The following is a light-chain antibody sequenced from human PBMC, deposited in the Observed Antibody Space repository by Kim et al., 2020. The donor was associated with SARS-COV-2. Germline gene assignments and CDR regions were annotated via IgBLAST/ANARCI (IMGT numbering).Light chain of an antibody. CDR3: TSYTGADTVV. J-gene: IGLJ2*01. Sequence: QSALTQPASVSGSPGQSITISCTGTSSLVGDYNYVSWYQQHPDKAPKLIIYDVSDRPSGVSTHFSGSKSGNTASLTISGLQAADEADYYCTSYTGADTVVFGGWTKLTVL. V-gene: IGLV2-14*03. CDR2: DVS. CDR1: SSLVGDYNY.